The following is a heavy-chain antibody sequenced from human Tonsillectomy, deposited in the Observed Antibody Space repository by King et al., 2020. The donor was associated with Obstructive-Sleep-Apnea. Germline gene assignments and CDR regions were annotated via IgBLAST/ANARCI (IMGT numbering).Heavy chain of an antibody. CDR3: ARDLYGEKWSGYYYGMDV. D-gene: IGHD2-8*01. CDR1: GFTFSSYA. V-gene: IGHV3-64*01. J-gene: IGHJ6*02. Sequence: VQLVESGGGLVQPGGSLRLSCAASGFTFSSYAMHWVRQAPGKGLEYVSAISSNGGSTYYANSVKGRFTISRDNSKNTLYLQMGSLRAEDMAVYYCARDLYGEKWSGYYYGMDVWGQGTTVTVSS. CDR2: ISSNGGST.